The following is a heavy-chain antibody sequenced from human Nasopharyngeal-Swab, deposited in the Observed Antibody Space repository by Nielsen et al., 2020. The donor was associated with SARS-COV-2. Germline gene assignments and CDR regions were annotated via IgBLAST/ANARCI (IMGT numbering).Heavy chain of an antibody. D-gene: IGHD3-10*01. J-gene: IGHJ4*02. Sequence: GGSLRLSCAASGFTFSSYAMSWVRQAPGKGLEWVSAISGSGGSTYYADSVKGRFTISRDNSKNTLYLQMNSLRAEDTAVYYCAKDREATYYYGSGSFDYWGQGTLVTVSP. V-gene: IGHV3-23*01. CDR2: ISGSGGST. CDR3: AKDREATYYYGSGSFDY. CDR1: GFTFSSYA.